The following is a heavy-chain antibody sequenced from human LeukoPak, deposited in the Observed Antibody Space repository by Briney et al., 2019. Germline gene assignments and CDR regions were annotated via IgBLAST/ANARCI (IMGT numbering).Heavy chain of an antibody. CDR1: GFTFNSYA. D-gene: IGHD3-10*01. V-gene: IGHV3-23*01. CDR3: AKDEDYYGSGSSYFDY. J-gene: IGHJ4*02. Sequence: PGGSLRLSCAASGFTFNSYAMSWVRQAPGKGLEWVSAISGSGGSTYYADSVKGRFTISRDNSKNTLYLQMNSLRAEDTAVYYCAKDEDYYGSGSSYFDYWGQGTLVTVSS. CDR2: ISGSGGST.